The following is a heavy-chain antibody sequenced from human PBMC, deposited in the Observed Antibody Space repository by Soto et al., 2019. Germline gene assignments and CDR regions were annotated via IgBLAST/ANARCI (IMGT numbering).Heavy chain of an antibody. CDR1: GFTVSSNY. D-gene: IGHD6-6*01. CDR3: ARDSSLEEIAFDI. V-gene: IGHV3-53*01. CDR2: IYSGGST. J-gene: IGHJ3*02. Sequence: GGSLRLSCAASGFTVSSNYMSWVRQAPGKGLEWVSVIYSGGSTYYADSVKGRFTISRDNSKNTLYLQMNSLRAEDTAVYYSARDSSLEEIAFDIWGQGTMVTVSS.